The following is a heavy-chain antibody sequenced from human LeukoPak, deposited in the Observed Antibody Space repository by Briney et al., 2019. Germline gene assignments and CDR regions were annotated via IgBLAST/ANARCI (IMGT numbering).Heavy chain of an antibody. V-gene: IGHV4-61*02. D-gene: IGHD3-10*01. CDR1: GVSISTGSSS. Sequence: SGTLSLTRTVSGVSISTGSSSWAWIRQPAGRGLEWIGRIYTSGTTNNNPSLKSRVTISVDTSKDQFSLKLSSVTPADTAVYYCARGSEGYYGSGSWKYFDYWGQGTLVTVSS. CDR2: IYTSGTT. CDR3: ARGSEGYYGSGSWKYFDY. J-gene: IGHJ4*02.